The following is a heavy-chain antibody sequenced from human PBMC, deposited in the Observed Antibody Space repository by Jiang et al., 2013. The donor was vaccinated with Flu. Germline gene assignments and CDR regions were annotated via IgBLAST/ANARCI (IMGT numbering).Heavy chain of an antibody. V-gene: IGHV3-7*03. Sequence: PDGTEKYYVDSVMGRFTISRDNAKNSVYLQLSSLRAEDTGVYYCARGRGHGYWGQGTLVTVSS. D-gene: IGHD6-25*01. CDR3: ARGRGHGY. CDR2: PDGTEK. J-gene: IGHJ4*02.